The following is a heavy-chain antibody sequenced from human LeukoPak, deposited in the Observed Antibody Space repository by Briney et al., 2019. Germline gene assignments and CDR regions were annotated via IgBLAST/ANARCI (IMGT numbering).Heavy chain of an antibody. D-gene: IGHD5-24*01. CDR1: GYTFTGYY. Sequence: ASVKVSCKASGYTFTGYYMHWVRQAPGQGLEWMGWINPNSGGTNYAQKFQGRVTMTRDTSISTAYMELSRLRSDDTAVYYCAKGSYGGYNFFDYWGQGTLVTVSA. V-gene: IGHV1-2*02. CDR3: AKGSYGGYNFFDY. J-gene: IGHJ4*02. CDR2: INPNSGGT.